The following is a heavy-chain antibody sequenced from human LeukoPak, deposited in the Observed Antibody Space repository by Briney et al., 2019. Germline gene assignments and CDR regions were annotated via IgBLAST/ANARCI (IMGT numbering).Heavy chain of an antibody. D-gene: IGHD2-2*01. J-gene: IGHJ4*02. CDR1: GFTFSTYA. Sequence: GGSLRLSCAASGFTFSTYAVNWVRQAPGKGLEWVSAISSSGGTTYYADSVKGRFSISRDNSKNTLYLQMNSLRAEDTAVYYCAKGYCSSTSCKESFFDYWGQGTLVTVSS. CDR2: ISSSGGTT. V-gene: IGHV3-23*01. CDR3: AKGYCSSTSCKESFFDY.